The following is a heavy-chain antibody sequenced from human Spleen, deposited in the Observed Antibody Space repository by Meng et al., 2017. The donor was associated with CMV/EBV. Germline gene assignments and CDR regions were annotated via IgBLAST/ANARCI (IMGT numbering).Heavy chain of an antibody. J-gene: IGHJ4*02. CDR3: ARVEALYYFDS. Sequence: SLKISCAASGFTFDDYAMHWVRQAPGKGLEWVSGISWNSGSIGYEDSVKGRFTISRDNSKNTLYLQMNSLRPEDTAVYYCARVEALYYFDSWGQGTLVTVSS. CDR2: ISWNSGSI. V-gene: IGHV3-9*01. CDR1: GFTFDDYA.